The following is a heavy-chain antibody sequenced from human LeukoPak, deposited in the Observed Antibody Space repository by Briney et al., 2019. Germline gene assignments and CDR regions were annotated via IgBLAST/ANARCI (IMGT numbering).Heavy chain of an antibody. D-gene: IGHD3-10*01. Sequence: GGSLRLSCAPSGLTLSNYNMHWVRHATGRALEWVSSISSSSSYIFYADSVKGRFTISRDNAKNSLYLQMNSLRAEDTAVYYCARDIGFGELFRAYLDYWGQGTLVTVSS. CDR1: GLTLSNYN. V-gene: IGHV3-21*01. J-gene: IGHJ4*02. CDR3: ARDIGFGELFRAYLDY. CDR2: ISSSSSYI.